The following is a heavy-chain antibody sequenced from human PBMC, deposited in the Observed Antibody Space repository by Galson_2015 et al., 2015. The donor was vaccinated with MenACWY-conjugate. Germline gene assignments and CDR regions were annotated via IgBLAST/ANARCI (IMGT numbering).Heavy chain of an antibody. J-gene: IGHJ4*02. Sequence: SASLSLTCPVSVGSISIPYWSWFRQPPGEGLEWIAYIRDTGSLKDNPSLKSRVTMSAAKSNNQFSLRLISVTAADTAVYYCARIPTWGSSFGYFDYWGQGSLVAVSS. V-gene: IGHV4-59*08. CDR3: ARIPTWGSSFGYFDY. CDR2: IRDTGSL. CDR1: VGSISIPY. D-gene: IGHD7-27*01.